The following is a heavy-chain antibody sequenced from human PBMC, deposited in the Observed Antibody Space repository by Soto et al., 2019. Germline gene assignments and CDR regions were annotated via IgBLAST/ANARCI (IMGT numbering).Heavy chain of an antibody. CDR1: GGTFSSYA. CDR3: ARDLLGATVTTSYWFDP. V-gene: IGHV1-69*13. CDR2: IIPIFGTA. J-gene: IGHJ5*02. Sequence: SVQVSCKASGGTFSSYAISWVRQAPGQGLEWMGGIIPIFGTANYVQMFQGRVTITADESTSTAYMELSSFRSEDTAVYYCARDLLGATVTTSYWFDPWGQGTLVTVSS. D-gene: IGHD4-17*01.